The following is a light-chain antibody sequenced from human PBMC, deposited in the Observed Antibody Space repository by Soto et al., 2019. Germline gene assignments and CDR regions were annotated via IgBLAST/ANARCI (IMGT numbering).Light chain of an antibody. Sequence: ETVMTQSPGTLSVSVGDRVTLSCRASQSVSSDLAWYQQKSGQAPRLLVFGASTRATGIPARLSGSGTGTEFTLTISSLQSEDFAVYYCQQCRNWPYTFGQGTKLEIK. CDR3: QQCRNWPYT. CDR2: GAS. J-gene: IGKJ2*01. CDR1: QSVSSD. V-gene: IGKV3-15*01.